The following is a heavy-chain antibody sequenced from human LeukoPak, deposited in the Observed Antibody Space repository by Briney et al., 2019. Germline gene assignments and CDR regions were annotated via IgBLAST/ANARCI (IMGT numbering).Heavy chain of an antibody. V-gene: IGHV3-53*01. CDR1: GFTVSSNY. Sequence: GGSLRLSCAASGFTVSSNYMSWVRQAPGKGLEWVSVIYSGGSTYYADSVKGRSTISRDNSKNTLYLQMNSLRAEDTAVYYCARDNYDYVWGSYAVYWGQGTLVTVSS. CDR2: IYSGGST. J-gene: IGHJ4*02. D-gene: IGHD3-16*01. CDR3: ARDNYDYVWGSYAVY.